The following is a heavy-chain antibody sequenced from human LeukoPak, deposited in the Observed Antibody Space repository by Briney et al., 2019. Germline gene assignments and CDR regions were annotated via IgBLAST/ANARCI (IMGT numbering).Heavy chain of an antibody. CDR3: ARDHCTNGVCFKYKWFDP. V-gene: IGHV1-18*01. CDR1: GYTFTSYG. Sequence: ASVKVSCKASGYTFTSYGISWVRQAPGQGLEWMGWISAYNGNTNYAKKLQGRVTMTTDTSTSTAYMELRSLRSDDTAVYYCARDHCTNGVCFKYKWFDPWGQGTLVTVSS. D-gene: IGHD2-8*01. CDR2: ISAYNGNT. J-gene: IGHJ5*02.